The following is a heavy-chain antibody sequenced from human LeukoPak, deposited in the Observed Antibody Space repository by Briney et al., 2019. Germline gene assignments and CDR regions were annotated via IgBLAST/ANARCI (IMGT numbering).Heavy chain of an antibody. CDR1: GGSISSSSYY. CDR2: IYYSGST. J-gene: IGHJ4*02. V-gene: IGHV4-39*01. Sequence: PSETLSLTCTVSGGSISSSSYYWGWIRQPPGEGLEWIGSIYYSGSTYYNPSLKSRVTISVDTSKNQFSLKLSSVTAADTAVYYCARHHSQGLGGYRDYWGQGTLVTVSS. D-gene: IGHD5-12*01. CDR3: ARHHSQGLGGYRDY.